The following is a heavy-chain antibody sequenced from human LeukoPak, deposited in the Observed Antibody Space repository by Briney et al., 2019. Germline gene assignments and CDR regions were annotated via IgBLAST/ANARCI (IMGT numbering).Heavy chain of an antibody. CDR2: VSTGSNYI. CDR3: AKHYYGSGSLDAFDI. V-gene: IGHV3-21*04. D-gene: IGHD3-10*01. Sequence: GGSLRLSCTASGFTFSSYSLNWVRQAPGKGLEWVSSVSTGSNYIYYADSVKGRFTISRDNSKNTLYLQMNSLRAEDTAVYYCAKHYYGSGSLDAFDIWGQGTMVTVSS. J-gene: IGHJ3*02. CDR1: GFTFSSYS.